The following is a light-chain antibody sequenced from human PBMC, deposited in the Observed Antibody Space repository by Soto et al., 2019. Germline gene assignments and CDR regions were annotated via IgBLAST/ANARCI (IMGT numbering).Light chain of an antibody. J-gene: IGLJ1*01. CDR2: EAT. V-gene: IGLV2-14*01. CDR3: SSYTSTRTYV. Sequence: QSALTQPASVSGSPGQSITISCTGTSSDIGTYIYVSWYQQHPGKAPKLIIYEATNRPSGVSNRFSGSKSGNTASLTISGLQAEDEADYYCSSYTSTRTYVFGTGTKVTVL. CDR1: SSDIGTYIY.